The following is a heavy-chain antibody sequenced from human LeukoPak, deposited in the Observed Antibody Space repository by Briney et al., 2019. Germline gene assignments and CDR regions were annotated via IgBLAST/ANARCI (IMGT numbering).Heavy chain of an antibody. V-gene: IGHV4-59*12. CDR1: GGSISNYH. J-gene: IGHJ4*02. Sequence: PSETLSLTCTVSGGSISNYHWSWIRQSPGKGLEWIGYIYYNGESNYNPSLKSRVTISVDTSKNQFALRLTSVSAADTAVYYCARDRGVMGFDSWGQGTLVTVSS. CDR3: ARDRGVMGFDS. CDR2: IYYNGES. D-gene: IGHD3-10*01.